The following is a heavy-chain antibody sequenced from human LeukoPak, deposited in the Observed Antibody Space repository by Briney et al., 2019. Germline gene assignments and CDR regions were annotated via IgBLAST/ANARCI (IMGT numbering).Heavy chain of an antibody. CDR3: AKSFSRGWSPFDY. CDR2: IRGAEGGT. Sequence: PGGSLRLSCAASGFTINTFTMNWVRQAPGKGLEWVTTIRGAEGGTHYADSVQGRFTISRDNFENTLYLQINYLGYENTALYYCAKSFSRGWSPFDYWGQGALVTVSS. CDR1: GFTINTFT. J-gene: IGHJ4*02. D-gene: IGHD6-19*01. V-gene: IGHV3-23*01.